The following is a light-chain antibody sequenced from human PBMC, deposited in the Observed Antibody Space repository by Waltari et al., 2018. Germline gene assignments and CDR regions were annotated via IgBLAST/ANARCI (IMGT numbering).Light chain of an antibody. J-gene: IGKJ3*01. CDR2: WAS. Sequence: DIVITQSPECLGGSLGGRATINCKSSQDVTNSLSWYKQQPGQPPELLIYWASTRESGVPDRFSGSGFGTDFTLTIRSLQAEDVAVYYCLQHYTTPFTFGPGTRVDI. V-gene: IGKV4-1*01. CDR1: QDVTNS. CDR3: LQHYTTPFT.